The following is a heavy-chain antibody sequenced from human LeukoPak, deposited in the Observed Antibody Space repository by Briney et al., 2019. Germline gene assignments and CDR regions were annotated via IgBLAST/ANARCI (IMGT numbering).Heavy chain of an antibody. V-gene: IGHV1-18*01. J-gene: IGHJ4*02. Sequence: ASVTVSFTASGYSFTIYAISWARQAPGQGLEWMGWISPYSGNTKYAQKLQGRVTMTTDTSTSTAYMELRSLRLDDTAVYYCARVRIGELFGVFDYWGQGTPVTASS. CDR3: ARVRIGELFGVFDY. D-gene: IGHD3-10*01. CDR2: ISPYSGNT. CDR1: GYSFTIYA.